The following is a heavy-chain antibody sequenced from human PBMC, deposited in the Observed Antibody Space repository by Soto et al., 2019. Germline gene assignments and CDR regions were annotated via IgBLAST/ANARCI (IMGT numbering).Heavy chain of an antibody. D-gene: IGHD2-15*01. CDR1: GFTFSTYA. Sequence: GGSLRLSCAASGFTFSTYAMSWVRQAQGKGLEWVSAISAGGGSTYYADSVKGRFTISRDNSMNALYLQMNSLRIEDTAVYYCARGRGYCSGGSCRYYYYYGMDVWGQGTTVTVSS. CDR3: ARGRGYCSGGSCRYYYYYGMDV. CDR2: ISAGGGST. J-gene: IGHJ6*02. V-gene: IGHV3-23*01.